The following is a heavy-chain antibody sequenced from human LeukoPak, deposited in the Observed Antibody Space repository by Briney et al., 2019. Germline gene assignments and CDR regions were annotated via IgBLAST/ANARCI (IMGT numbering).Heavy chain of an antibody. D-gene: IGHD4-23*01. CDR2: IIPIFGTA. V-gene: IGHV1-69*13. CDR1: GGTFSSYA. CDR3: ARDPGYGGNSGSLRCYYYGMDV. Sequence: ASVKVSCKASGGTFSSYAISWVRQAPGQGLEWMGGIIPIFGTANYAQKFQGRVTITADESTSTAYMELSSLRSEDTAVYYCARDPGYGGNSGSLRCYYYGMDVWGQGTTVTVSS. J-gene: IGHJ6*02.